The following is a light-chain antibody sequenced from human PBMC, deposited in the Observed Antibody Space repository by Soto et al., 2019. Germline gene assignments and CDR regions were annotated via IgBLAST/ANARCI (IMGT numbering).Light chain of an antibody. Sequence: QSALTQPASVSGSPGQSITISCIGTSSDIGPYNYVSWYQQHPDKAPKLILYEVTNRPSGASDRFSGSKSGNAAFLTISGLQAEDEADYYCSSYSSSATPYVFGTGTKVNVL. CDR2: EVT. CDR3: SSYSSSATPYV. J-gene: IGLJ1*01. CDR1: SSDIGPYNY. V-gene: IGLV2-14*01.